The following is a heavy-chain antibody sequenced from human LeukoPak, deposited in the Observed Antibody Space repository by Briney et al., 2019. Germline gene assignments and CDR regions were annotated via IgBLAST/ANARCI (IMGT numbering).Heavy chain of an antibody. CDR1: GYTFTNYA. J-gene: IGHJ4*02. Sequence: ASVKVSCKASGYTFTNYAINWVRQAPGQSLDWMGWIAAGGDTQYSQRFQGRVTITRDSSASTAYMELSSLRFEDTAVYYCARENKGGVGGTYDFWGQGTLVTVSS. V-gene: IGHV1-3*01. CDR3: ARENKGGVGGTYDF. D-gene: IGHD3-16*01. CDR2: IAAGGDT.